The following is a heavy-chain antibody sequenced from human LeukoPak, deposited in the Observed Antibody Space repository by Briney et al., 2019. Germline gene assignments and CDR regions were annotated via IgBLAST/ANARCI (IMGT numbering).Heavy chain of an antibody. Sequence: SETLSLTCTVSGGSISSGTYYWSWIRQPAGKGLEWIGRIYTSGSTNYNPSLKSRVTMSVDTSKNQFSLKLSSVTAADTAVYYCARDREDITMIGHAFDIWGQGTMVTVSS. D-gene: IGHD3-22*01. CDR3: ARDREDITMIGHAFDI. CDR2: IYTSGST. V-gene: IGHV4-61*02. J-gene: IGHJ3*02. CDR1: GGSISSGTYY.